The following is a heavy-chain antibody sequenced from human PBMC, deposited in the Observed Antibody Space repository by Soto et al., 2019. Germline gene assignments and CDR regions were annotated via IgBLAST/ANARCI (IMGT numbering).Heavy chain of an antibody. D-gene: IGHD2-15*01. CDR2: IHYTGST. CDR3: ARGGWSLDY. Sequence: QVQLQESGPGLVKPSETLSLTCSVSGGSIISHYWSWIRQPPGKGLEWIGYIHYTGSTDYSPSLKXRXTXXVDTSKNQFSLKLSSVTAADTAVYYCARGGWSLDYWGQGTLVTVSS. V-gene: IGHV4-59*11. J-gene: IGHJ4*02. CDR1: GGSIISHY.